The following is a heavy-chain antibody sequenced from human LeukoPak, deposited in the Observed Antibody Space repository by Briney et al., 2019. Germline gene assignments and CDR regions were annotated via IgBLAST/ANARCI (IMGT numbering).Heavy chain of an antibody. CDR2: IIPILGIA. Sequence: ASVKVSCKASGYTFTGYYMHWVRQAPGQGLEWMGRIIPILGIANYAQKFQGRVTITADKSTSTAYMELSSLRSEDTAVYYCARQFYDILTGYYWIVNWFDPWGQGTLVTVSS. CDR1: GYTFTGYY. CDR3: ARQFYDILTGYYWIVNWFDP. D-gene: IGHD3-9*01. J-gene: IGHJ5*02. V-gene: IGHV1-69*02.